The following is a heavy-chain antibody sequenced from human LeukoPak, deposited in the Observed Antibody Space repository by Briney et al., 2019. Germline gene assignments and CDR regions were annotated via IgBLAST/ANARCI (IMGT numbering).Heavy chain of an antibody. Sequence: ASVKVSCKASGYTFTSYGISWVRQAPGQGLEWMGWISAYNGNTNYAQKPQGRVTMTTDTSTSTAYMELRSLRSDDTAVYYCARDSDYYYYMDVWGKGTTVTVSS. CDR1: GYTFTSYG. CDR3: ARDSDYYYYMDV. J-gene: IGHJ6*03. D-gene: IGHD3-10*01. V-gene: IGHV1-18*01. CDR2: ISAYNGNT.